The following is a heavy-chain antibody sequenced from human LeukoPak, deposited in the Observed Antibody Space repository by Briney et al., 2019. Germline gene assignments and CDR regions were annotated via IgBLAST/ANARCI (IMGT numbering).Heavy chain of an antibody. CDR3: AGRLGYCSDGSCYSLNY. V-gene: IGHV1-8*01. Sequence: ASVKVSCKASGYTFTSYDINWVRQATGQGLEWMGRMNPNSGNTGYAQKFQGRVTMTRNTSISTAYMELSSLRSEDTAVYYCAGRLGYCSDGSCYSLNYWGEGTLVTVSS. CDR1: GYTFTSYD. J-gene: IGHJ4*02. CDR2: MNPNSGNT. D-gene: IGHD2-15*01.